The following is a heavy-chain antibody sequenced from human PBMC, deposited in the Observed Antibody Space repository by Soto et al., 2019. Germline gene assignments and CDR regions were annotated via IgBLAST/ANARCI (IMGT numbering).Heavy chain of an antibody. J-gene: IGHJ4*02. D-gene: IGHD3-22*01. V-gene: IGHV1-46*01. CDR2: VNPNGGST. CDR1: GYAFITYY. Sequence: QVQLVQSGTEVKKPGASVRVSCKASGYAFITYYIHWVRQAPGQGLEWVGVVNPNGGSTSYAQQFQGRITMTRDTATSTVYMEVSSLTSEDTALYYCARVESYFDSIGTARWYFDFWGQGTLVTVSS. CDR3: ARVESYFDSIGTARWYFDF.